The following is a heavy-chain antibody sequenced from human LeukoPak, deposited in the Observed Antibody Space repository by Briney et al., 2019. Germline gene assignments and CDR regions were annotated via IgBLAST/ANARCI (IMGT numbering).Heavy chain of an antibody. CDR2: IKSKTDGGTT. Sequence: PGGSLRLSCAASGFTFSNAWMSWVRQAPGKGLEWVGRIKSKTDGGTTDYAAPVKGRFTISRDDSKNTLYLQMNSLRTEDTAVYYCTTTGGFGELLRDYYYNMDVWGKGTTVTVSS. CDR1: GFTFSNAW. J-gene: IGHJ6*03. V-gene: IGHV3-15*01. CDR3: TTTGGFGELLRDYYYNMDV. D-gene: IGHD3-10*01.